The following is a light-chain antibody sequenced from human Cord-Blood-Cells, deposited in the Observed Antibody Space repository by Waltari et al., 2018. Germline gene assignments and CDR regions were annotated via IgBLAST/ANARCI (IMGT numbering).Light chain of an antibody. CDR1: SSDAGGYHY. J-gene: IGLJ1*01. Sequence: QSALTQPASVSGSPGQSITIPCTGTSSDAGGYHYFSWYQQHPGKAPKLIIYDVSNRPSGVSNRFSGSKSGNTASLTISGLQAEDEADYYCSSYTSSSTYVFGTGTKVTVL. V-gene: IGLV2-14*01. CDR2: DVS. CDR3: SSYTSSSTYV.